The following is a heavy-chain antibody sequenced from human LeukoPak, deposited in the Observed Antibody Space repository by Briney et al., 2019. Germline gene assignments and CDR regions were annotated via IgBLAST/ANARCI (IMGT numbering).Heavy chain of an antibody. J-gene: IGHJ3*01. D-gene: IGHD2-2*01. Sequence: GGSLRLSCAASGFTFSSYAMSWVRQAPGKGLEWVSYISSSGSTIYYADSVKGRFTISRDNSKNTLFLQMNSLRAEDTAVYYCAKDRSCTGSSCNVGSWGQGTMVTVSS. CDR2: ISSSGSTI. V-gene: IGHV3-23*01. CDR1: GFTFSSYA. CDR3: AKDRSCTGSSCNVGS.